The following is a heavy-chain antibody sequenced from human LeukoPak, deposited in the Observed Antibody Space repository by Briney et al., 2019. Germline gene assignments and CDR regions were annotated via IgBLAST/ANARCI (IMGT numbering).Heavy chain of an antibody. V-gene: IGHV3-23*01. CDR3: AKQGTFLGWLLMSYFDY. D-gene: IGHD3-3*02. Sequence: GGSLRLSCAASGFTFSSYAMSWVRQAPGKGLEWASAISGSGGSTYYADSVKGRFTISRDNSKNTLYLQMNSLRAEDTVTYYCAKQGTFLGWLLMSYFDYWGQGTLVTVSS. CDR2: ISGSGGST. J-gene: IGHJ4*02. CDR1: GFTFSSYA.